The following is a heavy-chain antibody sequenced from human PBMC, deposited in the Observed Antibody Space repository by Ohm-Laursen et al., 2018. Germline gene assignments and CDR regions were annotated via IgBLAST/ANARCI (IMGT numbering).Heavy chain of an antibody. CDR2: IISIFGTP. Sequence: SSVKVSCKASGDIFSSYAIHWVRQAPGQGLEYLGGIISIFGTPDYAQSFQGRVTITTDDSTSTAYMELSSLRSEDTAIYYCVRGCPGGSCYTFDYWGQGTLLTVSS. V-gene: IGHV1-69*05. CDR3: VRGCPGGSCYTFDY. CDR1: GDIFSSYA. D-gene: IGHD2-15*01. J-gene: IGHJ4*02.